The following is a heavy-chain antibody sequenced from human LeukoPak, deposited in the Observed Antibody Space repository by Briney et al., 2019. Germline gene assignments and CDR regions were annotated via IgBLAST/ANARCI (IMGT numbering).Heavy chain of an antibody. J-gene: IGHJ4*02. CDR1: GFTSSSYE. CDR3: ARESSFCFDY. V-gene: IGHV3-48*03. D-gene: IGHD2/OR15-2a*01. CDR2: ISSSASTI. Sequence: GGSLRLSCAASGFTSSSYEMNWVRQAPGKGLEWVSYISSSASTINYADSVKGRFTISRDNAKNSLYLQMNSLRAEDTAVYYCARESSFCFDYWGQGTLVTVSS.